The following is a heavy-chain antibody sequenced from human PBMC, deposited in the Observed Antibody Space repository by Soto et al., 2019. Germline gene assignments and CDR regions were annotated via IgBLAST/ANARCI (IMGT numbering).Heavy chain of an antibody. V-gene: IGHV3-74*01. D-gene: IGHD2-2*01. J-gene: IGHJ1*01. CDR3: STLVVPGVPLSY. Sequence: EVQLVESGGGLVQPGGSLRLSCAASGFAFSSYWMHRVRQAPGKGLVWVSRIKTDGSSTSYADSVKGRFTISRDNAKNTLYLQMNSLRFEDTAVYYCSTLVVPGVPLSYWGQGTLVTVSS. CDR1: GFAFSSYW. CDR2: IKTDGSST.